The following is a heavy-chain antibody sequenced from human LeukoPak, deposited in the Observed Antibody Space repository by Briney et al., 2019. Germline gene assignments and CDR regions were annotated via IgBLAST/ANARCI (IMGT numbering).Heavy chain of an antibody. CDR1: GFTFSSYG. V-gene: IGHV3-23*01. D-gene: IGHD3-10*01. J-gene: IGHJ4*02. CDR3: ARVKFGEREDYFDY. CDR2: ISGTGVRT. Sequence: GGSLRLSCEASGFTFSSYGMSWVRQAPEQGLEWVSGISGTGVRTYYADSVKGRFTISRDNAKNSLYLQMNSLRDEDTAVYYCARVKFGEREDYFDYWGQGTLVTVSS.